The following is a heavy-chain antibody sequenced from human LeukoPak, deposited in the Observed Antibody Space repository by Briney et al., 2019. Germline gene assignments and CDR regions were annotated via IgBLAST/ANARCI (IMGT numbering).Heavy chain of an antibody. J-gene: IGHJ6*02. D-gene: IGHD3-16*01. CDR3: ARGGGLDV. Sequence: GGSLRLSCAASGFTFSSYWMNWARQAPGKGLEWVASINHNGNVNYYVDSVKGRFTISRDNAKNSLYLQMSNLRAENTAVYFCARGGGLDVWGQGATVTVSS. CDR1: GFTFSSYW. V-gene: IGHV3-7*03. CDR2: INHNGNVN.